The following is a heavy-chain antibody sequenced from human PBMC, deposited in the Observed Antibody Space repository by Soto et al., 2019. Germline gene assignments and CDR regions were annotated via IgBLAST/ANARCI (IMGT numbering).Heavy chain of an antibody. V-gene: IGHV4-31*03. CDR2: IYHTGST. CDR3: ARASRMGTALDPDAFDI. Sequence: PSETLSLTCSVSGGSIRTDSYYWTWIRQHPGKGLEWIGNIYHTGSTYYNTALKSRVSMSVDRFKNQFSLKVNSVTVADTAVYCCARASRMGTALDPDAFDIWGQGKMVTVSS. D-gene: IGHD1-1*01. CDR1: GGSIRTDSYY. J-gene: IGHJ3*02.